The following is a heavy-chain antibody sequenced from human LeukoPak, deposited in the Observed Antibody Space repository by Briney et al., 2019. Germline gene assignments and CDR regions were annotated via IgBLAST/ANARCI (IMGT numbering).Heavy chain of an antibody. Sequence: GASVKVSCKASGYTFTRNYIHWVRQAPGQGLEWMGMINPSGGSTNYAQKFQGRVTMTRDTSTSTVYMELSSLRSEDTAVYYCARAGGIYFDYWGQGTLVTVSS. CDR3: ARAGGIYFDY. D-gene: IGHD3-16*01. CDR2: INPSGGST. V-gene: IGHV1-46*01. J-gene: IGHJ4*02. CDR1: GYTFTRNY.